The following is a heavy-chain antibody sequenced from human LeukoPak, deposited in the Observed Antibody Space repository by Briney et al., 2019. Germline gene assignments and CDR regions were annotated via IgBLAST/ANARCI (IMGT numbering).Heavy chain of an antibody. CDR1: GFTFSSYS. J-gene: IGHJ4*02. V-gene: IGHV3-21*01. Sequence: PGGSLRLSCAASGFTFSSYSMNWVRQAPGKGLEWVSSISSSSSYIYYADSVKGRFTISRDNAKNSLYLQMNSLRAEDTAVYYCAIIRERQWLSSPFDYWGQGTLVTVSS. CDR3: AIIRERQWLSSPFDY. CDR2: ISSSSSYI. D-gene: IGHD6-19*01.